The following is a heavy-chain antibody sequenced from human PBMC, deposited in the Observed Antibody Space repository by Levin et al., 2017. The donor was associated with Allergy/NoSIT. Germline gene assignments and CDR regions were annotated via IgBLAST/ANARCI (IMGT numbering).Heavy chain of an antibody. V-gene: IGHV5-51*01. J-gene: IGHJ3*02. CDR3: ARRWSSSWYGAFDI. CDR2: IYPGDSDT. CDR1: GYSFTSYW. Sequence: ASVKVSCKGSGYSFTSYWIGWVRQMPGKGLEWMGIIYPGDSDTRYSPSFQGQVTISADKSISTAYLQWSSLKASDTAMYYCARRWSSSWYGAFDIWGQGTMVTVSS. D-gene: IGHD6-13*01.